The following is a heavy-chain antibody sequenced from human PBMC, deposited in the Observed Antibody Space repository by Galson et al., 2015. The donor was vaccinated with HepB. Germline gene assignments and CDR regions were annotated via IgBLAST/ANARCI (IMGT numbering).Heavy chain of an antibody. V-gene: IGHV1-69*13. CDR3: ARVYCSSASCLNYYYYYMDV. Sequence: SVKVSCKASGGTFSSSAISWVRQAPGQGLEWMGGIFPIFGTTNYAQKFQGRVTITADESTGTAYMELSSLRSEDTAVYYCARVYCSSASCLNYYYYYMDVWGKGTTVTVSS. J-gene: IGHJ6*03. D-gene: IGHD2-2*01. CDR1: GGTFSSSA. CDR2: IFPIFGTT.